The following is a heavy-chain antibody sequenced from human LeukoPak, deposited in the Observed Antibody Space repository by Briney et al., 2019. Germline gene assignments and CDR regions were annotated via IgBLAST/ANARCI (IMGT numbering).Heavy chain of an antibody. V-gene: IGHV1-8*03. J-gene: IGHJ6*03. Sequence: ASVKVSCKASGYTFTSYDINWVRQATGQELEWMGWMSPNSGNTGYAQKFQGRVTITRNTSISTAYMELSSLRSEDTAVYYCARGEGGYCSSTSCPKAVDYYYYYMDVWGKGTTVTVSS. CDR3: ARGEGGYCSSTSCPKAVDYYYYYMDV. CDR2: MSPNSGNT. CDR1: GYTFTSYD. D-gene: IGHD2-2*01.